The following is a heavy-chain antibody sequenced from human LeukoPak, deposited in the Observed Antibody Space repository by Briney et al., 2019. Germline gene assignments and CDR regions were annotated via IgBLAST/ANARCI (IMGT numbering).Heavy chain of an antibody. CDR3: ASRWRFSGLFDP. D-gene: IGHD2-21*01. CDR2: ISSSSSYI. V-gene: IGHV3-21*01. CDR1: GFTFSTFA. Sequence: PGGSLRLSCAASGFTFSTFAMIWVRQPPGKGLEWVSSISSSSSYIYYADSVKGRFTISRDNAKNSLYLQMNSLRAEDTAVYYCASRWRFSGLFDPWGQGTLVTVSS. J-gene: IGHJ5*02.